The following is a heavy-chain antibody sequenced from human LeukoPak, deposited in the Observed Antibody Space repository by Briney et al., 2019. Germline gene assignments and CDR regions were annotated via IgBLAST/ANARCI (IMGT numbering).Heavy chain of an antibody. Sequence: GGSLRLSCAASGFTFSSYSMNWVRQAPGKGLEWVSSISSSSSYIYYADSVKGRFTISRDNAKNSLYLQMNSLRAEDTAVYYCAGLLIAAAATDYWGQGTLVTVSS. D-gene: IGHD6-13*01. CDR3: AGLLIAAAATDY. CDR2: ISSSSSYI. CDR1: GFTFSSYS. J-gene: IGHJ4*02. V-gene: IGHV3-21*01.